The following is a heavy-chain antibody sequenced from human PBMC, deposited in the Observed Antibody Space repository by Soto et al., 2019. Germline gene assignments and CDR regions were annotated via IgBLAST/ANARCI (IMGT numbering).Heavy chain of an antibody. V-gene: IGHV1-69*13. CDR3: AREYYYEISGYYSLDY. CDR1: RGTFSSYA. Sequence: SVKVSCNASRGTFSSYAISWVRQAPLQGLEWMGGIIPIFGTANYAQKFQGRVTITADESTSTAYMELSSLRSEDTAVYYCAREYYYEISGYYSLDYWGQGTLVTVSS. CDR2: IIPIFGTA. J-gene: IGHJ4*02. D-gene: IGHD3-22*01.